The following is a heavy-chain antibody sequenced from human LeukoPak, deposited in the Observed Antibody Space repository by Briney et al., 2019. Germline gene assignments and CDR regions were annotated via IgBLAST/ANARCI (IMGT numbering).Heavy chain of an antibody. D-gene: IGHD5-24*01. CDR2: IYYSGST. CDR1: GGSISTYY. J-gene: IGHJ4*02. CDR3: ARDFTI. Sequence: SETLSLTCTVSGGSISTYYWSWIRQPPGKGLEWIAYIYYSGSTNYNPSLESRVTISVDSSKNQFSLKLSSVTAADTAVYYCARDFTIRGQGTLVTVSS. V-gene: IGHV4-59*01.